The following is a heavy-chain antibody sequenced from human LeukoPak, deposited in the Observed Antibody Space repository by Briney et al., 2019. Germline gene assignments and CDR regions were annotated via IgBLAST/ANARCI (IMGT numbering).Heavy chain of an antibody. CDR3: AGAYSGSYSFYAFDI. D-gene: IGHD1-26*01. Sequence: SETLSLTCTVSGGSISSGSYYWSWIRQPAGKGLEWIGRIYTSGSTNYNPSLKSRVTISVDTSKNQFSLKLSSVTAADTAVYYCAGAYSGSYSFYAFDIWAKGQWSPSLQ. J-gene: IGHJ3*02. V-gene: IGHV4-61*02. CDR1: GGSISSGSYY. CDR2: IYTSGST.